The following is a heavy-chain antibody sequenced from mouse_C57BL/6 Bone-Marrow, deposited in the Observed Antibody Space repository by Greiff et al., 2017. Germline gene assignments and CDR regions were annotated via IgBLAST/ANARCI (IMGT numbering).Heavy chain of an antibody. V-gene: IGHV1-26*01. D-gene: IGHD1-1*01. CDR1: GYTFTDYY. CDR3: ARCSFYYAMDY. Sequence: EVQLQQSGPELVKPGASVKISCKASGYTFTDYYMNWVKQSHGKSLEWIGDINPNNGGTSYNQKFKGKATITADTSSNTAYLQLSSLTSEDTAIYYCARCSFYYAMDYWGQGTSVTVSS. J-gene: IGHJ4*01. CDR2: INPNNGGT.